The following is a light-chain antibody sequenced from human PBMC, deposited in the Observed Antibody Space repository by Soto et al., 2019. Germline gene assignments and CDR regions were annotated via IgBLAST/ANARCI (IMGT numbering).Light chain of an antibody. CDR3: QQYNNWPQT. CDR2: GAS. CDR1: QSVSSN. V-gene: IGKV3-15*01. J-gene: IGKJ1*01. Sequence: EIVITQSPPTLSVSPGERATLSCRASQSVSSNLAWYQQKPGQAPRLLIYGASTRATDIPARFSGSGSGTEFTLTISSLQSEDFAEYHCQQYNNWPQTFGQGTKVDIK.